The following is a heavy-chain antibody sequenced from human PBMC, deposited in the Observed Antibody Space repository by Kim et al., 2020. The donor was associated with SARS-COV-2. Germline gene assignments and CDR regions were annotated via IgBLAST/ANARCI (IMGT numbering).Heavy chain of an antibody. V-gene: IGHV3-49*04. CDR3: SRDLTGIQH. J-gene: IGHJ1*01. CDR2: IRSKGYGGTT. Sequence: GGSLRLSCTASGFTFGDYAMSWVRQAPGKGLEWVGFIRSKGYGGTTEYAASVKGRFSISRDDSKSFVYLQMNSLKTEDTAVYYCSRDLTGIQHWGQGTLVTVSS. CDR1: GFTFGDYA.